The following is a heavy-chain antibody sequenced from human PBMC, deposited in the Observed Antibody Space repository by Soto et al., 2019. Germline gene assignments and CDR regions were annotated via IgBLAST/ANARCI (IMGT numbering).Heavy chain of an antibody. D-gene: IGHD6-19*01. J-gene: IGHJ6*02. CDR1: GFTFNNSG. Sequence: QVQLVESGGGVVQPGRSLRLSCAVSGFTFNNSGMHWIRQAPGKGLEWVAVISFDGSETYYADSMKGRFTISRVNSKNMLQLQMNSLRAEDTAIYYCAKDRVPGAYGHYYGMDVWGQGTTVTVSS. V-gene: IGHV3-30*18. CDR3: AKDRVPGAYGHYYGMDV. CDR2: ISFDGSET.